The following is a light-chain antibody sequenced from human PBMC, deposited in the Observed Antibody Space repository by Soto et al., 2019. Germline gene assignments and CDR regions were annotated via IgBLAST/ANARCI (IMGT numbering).Light chain of an antibody. J-gene: IGKJ4*01. CDR1: QSVSSN. Sequence: EIVMTQSPATLSLSPGERATLSCRASQSVSSNLAWYQQKPGQAPRLLIYDASTRATGIPARFSGSGSGTEFTLTINSLQSEDFAVYCCQQYNDWPLTFGGGTKVEIK. CDR2: DAS. V-gene: IGKV3-15*01. CDR3: QQYNDWPLT.